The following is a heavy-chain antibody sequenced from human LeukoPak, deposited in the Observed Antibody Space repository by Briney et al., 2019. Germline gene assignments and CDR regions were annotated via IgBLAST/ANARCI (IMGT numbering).Heavy chain of an antibody. CDR1: GFTVSSNY. V-gene: IGHV3-53*01. CDR3: ARGRAGYAFDI. Sequence: GGSLRLSCAASGFTVSSNYMSWVRQAPGKGLEWVSVIYSGGSTYYADSVKGRFTISRDKSKNTPYLQRNSLRAEDTGVYYCARGRAGYAFDIWGQGTMVTVSS. CDR2: IYSGGST. D-gene: IGHD6-13*01. J-gene: IGHJ3*02.